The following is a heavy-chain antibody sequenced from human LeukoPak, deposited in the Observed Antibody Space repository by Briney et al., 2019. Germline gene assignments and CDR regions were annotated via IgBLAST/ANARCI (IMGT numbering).Heavy chain of an antibody. V-gene: IGHV4-31*03. D-gene: IGHD2-2*02. J-gene: IGHJ5*02. Sequence: SETLSLTCTVSGGSISSGGYYWSWIRQHPGKGLEWIGYIYYSGSTYYNPSLKSRVTISVDTSKNQFSLQLSSVTAADTAVYYCARSVGYCSSTSCYTSSNWFDPWGQGTLVTVSS. CDR1: GGSISSGGYY. CDR3: ARSVGYCSSTSCYTSSNWFDP. CDR2: IYYSGST.